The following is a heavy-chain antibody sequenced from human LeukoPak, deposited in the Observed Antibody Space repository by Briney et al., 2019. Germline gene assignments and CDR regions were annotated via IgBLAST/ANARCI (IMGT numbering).Heavy chain of an antibody. V-gene: IGHV3-23*01. Sequence: PGGSLRLSCAASGFTFSSYAMSWVRQAPGKGLEWVSAISGSGGSTYYADSVKGRFTISRDNGYQSLYLEMSSLSTEDTAVYYCARGVNSDFWGQGTLVTVSS. J-gene: IGHJ4*02. CDR3: ARGVNSDF. CDR1: GFTFSSYA. CDR2: ISGSGGST. D-gene: IGHD5-24*01.